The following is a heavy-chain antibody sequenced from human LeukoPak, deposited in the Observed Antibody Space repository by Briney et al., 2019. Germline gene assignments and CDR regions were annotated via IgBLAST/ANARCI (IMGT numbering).Heavy chain of an antibody. D-gene: IGHD2-21*02. CDR1: GYTFTGYY. Sequence: GASVKVSSKASGYTFTGYYMHWVRQAPGQGLEWMGWINPNSGGTNYAQKFQGRVTMTRDTSISTAYMELSRLRSDDTAVYYCARDSSGDYYFDYWGQGTLVTVSS. J-gene: IGHJ4*02. CDR2: INPNSGGT. V-gene: IGHV1-2*02. CDR3: ARDSSGDYYFDY.